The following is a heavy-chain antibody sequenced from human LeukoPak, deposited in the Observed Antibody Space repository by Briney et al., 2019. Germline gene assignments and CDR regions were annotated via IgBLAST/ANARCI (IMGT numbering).Heavy chain of an antibody. J-gene: IGHJ5*02. Sequence: SGSGGSTYYADSVKGRFTISRDNSKNTLYLQMNSLRAEDTAVYYCAKDLDMTSVTTGWFDPWGQGTLVTVSS. CDR2: SGSGGST. D-gene: IGHD4-17*01. V-gene: IGHV3-23*01. CDR3: AKDLDMTSVTTGWFDP.